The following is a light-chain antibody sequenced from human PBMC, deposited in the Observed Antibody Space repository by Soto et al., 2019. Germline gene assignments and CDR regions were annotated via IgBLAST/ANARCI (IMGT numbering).Light chain of an antibody. V-gene: IGKV2-29*03. CDR2: EVS. CDR3: QQYITYST. CDR1: QSLLHITGETF. J-gene: IGKJ5*01. Sequence: DVVMTQTPLSLSVAPGQPASISCKSSQSLLHITGETFLFWYLQKPGQSPQLLIYEVSTRVSGVPDRFSGSGSGTEFTLTISSLQPDDFATYYCQQYITYSTFGQGTRLEIK.